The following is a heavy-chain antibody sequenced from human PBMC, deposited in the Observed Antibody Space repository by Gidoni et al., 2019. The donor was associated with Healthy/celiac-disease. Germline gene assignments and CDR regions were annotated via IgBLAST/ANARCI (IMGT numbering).Heavy chain of an antibody. J-gene: IGHJ3*02. CDR2: IKQDGSEK. CDR1: GFTFSSYW. Sequence: EVQLVEYGGGLVQPGGSLRLSCAASGFTFSSYWMSWVRQAPGKGLEWVANIKQDGSEKYYVDSVKGRFTISRDNAKNSLYLQMNSLRAEDTAVYYCARDLPWAVGKGGAFDIWGQGTMVTVSS. D-gene: IGHD3-10*01. CDR3: ARDLPWAVGKGGAFDI. V-gene: IGHV3-7*03.